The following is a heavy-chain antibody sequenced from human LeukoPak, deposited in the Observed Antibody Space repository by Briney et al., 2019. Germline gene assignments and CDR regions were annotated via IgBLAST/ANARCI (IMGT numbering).Heavy chain of an antibody. CDR2: ISYDGSNK. CDR3: AKRRAGSYYFDY. Sequence: GRSLRLSCAASGFTFSSYAMHWVRQAPGKGLEWVAVISYDGSNKYYADSVKGRFTISRDNSKNTLYLQMNSLRAEDTAVYYCAKRRAGSYYFDYWGQGTLVTVSS. J-gene: IGHJ4*02. V-gene: IGHV3-30-3*02. CDR1: GFTFSSYA. D-gene: IGHD1-26*01.